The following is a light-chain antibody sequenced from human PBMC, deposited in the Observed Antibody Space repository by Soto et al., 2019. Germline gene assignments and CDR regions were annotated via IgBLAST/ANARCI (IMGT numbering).Light chain of an antibody. J-gene: IGKJ1*01. Sequence: DIQMTQSPSSLSASVGDRVTITCRASQGISNYLAWYQQQPGKVPKLLIYVASTLQSGLPSRFSGSGSGTDLTLTISSLQPEDVATYYCQKYNSAPRTFGQGTKVEIK. CDR2: VAS. CDR3: QKYNSAPRT. CDR1: QGISNY. V-gene: IGKV1-27*01.